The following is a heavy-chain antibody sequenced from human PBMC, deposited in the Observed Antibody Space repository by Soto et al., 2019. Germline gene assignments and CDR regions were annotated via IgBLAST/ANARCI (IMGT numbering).Heavy chain of an antibody. Sequence: QLQLQESGPGLVKPSETLSLTCTVSGGSISSSSYYWGWIRQPPGKGLEWIGSIYYSGSTYYNPSLQSRVTISVDTSKNQFSLKLSSVTAADTAVYYCARQYQLLWEGWFDPWGQGTLVTVSS. CDR2: IYYSGST. J-gene: IGHJ5*02. V-gene: IGHV4-39*01. CDR1: GGSISSSSYY. D-gene: IGHD2-2*01. CDR3: ARQYQLLWEGWFDP.